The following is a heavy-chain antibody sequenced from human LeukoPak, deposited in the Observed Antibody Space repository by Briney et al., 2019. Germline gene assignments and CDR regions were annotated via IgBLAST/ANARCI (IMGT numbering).Heavy chain of an antibody. CDR1: GGSFSGYY. CDR3: ARGFGTQGYELGYYFDY. V-gene: IGHV4-34*01. D-gene: IGHD5-12*01. CDR2: INHSGST. Sequence: SETLSLTCAVSGGSFSGYYWSWIRQPPGQGLEWIGEINHSGSTNYNPSLKSRVTISVDTSKNQFSLKLSSVTAADTAVYYCARGFGTQGYELGYYFDYWGQGTLVTVSS. J-gene: IGHJ4*02.